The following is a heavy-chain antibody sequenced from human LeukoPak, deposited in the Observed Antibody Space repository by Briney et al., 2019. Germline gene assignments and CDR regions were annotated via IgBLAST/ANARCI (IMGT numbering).Heavy chain of an antibody. J-gene: IGHJ6*03. D-gene: IGHD5-18*01. CDR1: GFTFSNAW. V-gene: IGHV3-15*01. Sequence: GGSLRLSCAASGFTFSNAWMSWVRQAPGKGLEWVGRINSKTNGGTTDYAAPVKGRFTISRDDSKNTLYLQMNSLKTEDTAVYYCARDRHTAMVYYYYYMDVWGTGTTVTVSS. CDR2: INSKTNGGTT. CDR3: ARDRHTAMVYYYYYMDV.